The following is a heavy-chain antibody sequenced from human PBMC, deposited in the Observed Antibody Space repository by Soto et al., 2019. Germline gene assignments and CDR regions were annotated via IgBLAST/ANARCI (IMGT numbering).Heavy chain of an antibody. J-gene: IGHJ3*02. Sequence: SLRLSCAAAVFTFSTYAMIWFRHAPGKGLEWVSAISRDGYDIYYADSVKGRFTISRDNSKHMLFLQMHSLRTDDTAVYYCAHPRGYGVFDAYDIWGQGAMVTVSS. V-gene: IGHV3-23*01. CDR1: VFTFSTYA. CDR3: AHPRGYGVFDAYDI. CDR2: ISRDGYDI. D-gene: IGHD4-17*01.